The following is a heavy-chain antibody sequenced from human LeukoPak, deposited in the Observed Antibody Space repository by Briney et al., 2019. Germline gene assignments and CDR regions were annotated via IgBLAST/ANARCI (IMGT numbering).Heavy chain of an antibody. J-gene: IGHJ5*02. V-gene: IGHV4-4*07. CDR1: GGSISSYY. CDR3: ARQMNDAGGRRRPPTLNWFDP. CDR2: IYTSGST. D-gene: IGHD1-1*01. Sequence: PSETLSLTCTVSGGSISSYYWSWIWQPAGKGLEWIGRIYTSGSTNYNPSLKSRVTMSVDTSKNQFSLKLSSVTAADTAVYYCARQMNDAGGRRRPPTLNWFDPWGQGTLVTVSS.